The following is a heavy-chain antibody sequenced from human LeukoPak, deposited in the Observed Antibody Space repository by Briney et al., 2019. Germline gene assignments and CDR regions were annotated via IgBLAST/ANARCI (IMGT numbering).Heavy chain of an antibody. CDR3: ARGLGRRHCDY. CDR2: INHSGST. J-gene: IGHJ4*02. V-gene: IGHV4-34*01. D-gene: IGHD2-21*01. Sequence: PSETLSLTCAVYGGSFSGYFWSWTRQPPGKGLEWIGEINHSGSTNYNPSHKSRVTISVDTSKNQFSLKLSSVTAADTAVYYCARGLGRRHCDYWGQGTLVTVSS. CDR1: GGSFSGYF.